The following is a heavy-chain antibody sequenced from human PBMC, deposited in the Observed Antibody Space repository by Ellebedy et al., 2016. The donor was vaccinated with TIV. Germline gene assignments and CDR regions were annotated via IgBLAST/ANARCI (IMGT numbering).Heavy chain of an antibody. D-gene: IGHD3-10*01. V-gene: IGHV3-23*01. CDR3: ARGGGSRLNYAFDI. CDR1: GFTFSSYA. Sequence: GESLKISCAASGFTFSSYAMSWVRQAPGEGLEWVSVISDRGGSTNYADSVKGRFTISRDNSKNMLYLQMNSLRAEDTAVYYCARGGGSRLNYAFDIWGPGTMVTVSS. J-gene: IGHJ3*02. CDR2: ISDRGGST.